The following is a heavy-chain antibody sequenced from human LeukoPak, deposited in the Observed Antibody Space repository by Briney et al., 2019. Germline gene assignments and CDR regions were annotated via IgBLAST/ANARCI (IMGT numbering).Heavy chain of an antibody. CDR2: TYYRSKWYN. CDR1: GDTVSSNSVA. J-gene: IGHJ4*02. CDR3: ARGPLAVAASFDY. D-gene: IGHD6-19*01. V-gene: IGHV6-1*01. Sequence: PSQTLSLTCAISGDTVSSNSVAWHWIRQSPSRGLEWLGRTYYRSKWYNDYAVSVKSRITINPDTSKNQFSLQLNSVTPGDTAVYCCARGPLAVAASFDYWGQGTLVTVSS.